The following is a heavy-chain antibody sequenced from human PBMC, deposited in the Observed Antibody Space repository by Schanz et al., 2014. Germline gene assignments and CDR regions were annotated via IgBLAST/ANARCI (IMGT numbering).Heavy chain of an antibody. CDR1: GFTLNNAW. J-gene: IGHJ3*02. V-gene: IGHV3-15*01. Sequence: EVQLVESGGGLVKPGGSLRLSCATSGFTLNNAWMNWVRQAPGKGLQWVARIKSKTDGGTRDYAAPVKGRFTISTDDSKNTVYLQMNSLQTEDTAVYYCAKGRFGELSAFDIWGQGTMVTVSS. D-gene: IGHD3-10*01. CDR2: IKSKTDGGTR. CDR3: AKGRFGELSAFDI.